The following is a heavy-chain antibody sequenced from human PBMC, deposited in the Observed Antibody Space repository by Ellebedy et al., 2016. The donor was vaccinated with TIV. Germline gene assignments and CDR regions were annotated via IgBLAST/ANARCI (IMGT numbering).Heavy chain of an antibody. CDR2: ISSSGATT. Sequence: GESLKISCAASGFTFSSNAMNWVRQVPGKGLEWVSGISSSGATTYYAESVKGRFTISSDNSKNTLFLQMNSLRADDTALYYCTNGGLSNSPRHYFDSWGQGTLVTVSS. CDR1: GFTFSSNA. D-gene: IGHD5/OR15-5a*01. J-gene: IGHJ4*02. V-gene: IGHV3-23*01. CDR3: TNGGLSNSPRHYFDS.